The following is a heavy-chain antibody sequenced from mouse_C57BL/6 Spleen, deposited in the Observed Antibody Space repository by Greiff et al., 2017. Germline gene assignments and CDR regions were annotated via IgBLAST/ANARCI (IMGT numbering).Heavy chain of an antibody. CDR1: GFTFSSYA. CDR3: AREGGYSYYFDY. V-gene: IGHV5-4*01. CDR2: ISDGGSYT. J-gene: IGHJ2*01. D-gene: IGHD2-3*01. Sequence: DVQLVESGGGLVKPGGSLKLSCAASGFTFSSYAMSWVRQTPEKRLEWVATISDGGSYTYYPDNVKGRFTISRDNANNNLYLQMSNLKSEDTAMYYCAREGGYSYYFDYWGQGTTLTVSS.